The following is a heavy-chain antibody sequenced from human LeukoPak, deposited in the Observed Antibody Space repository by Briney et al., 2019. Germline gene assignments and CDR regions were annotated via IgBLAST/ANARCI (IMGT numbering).Heavy chain of an antibody. CDR1: GGSLRNYY. CDR2: ISHSGFI. V-gene: IGHV4-59*01. D-gene: IGHD3-16*01. CDR3: ARDREIMKPYYYVMDV. Sequence: SETLSLTCTVSGGSLRNYYWAWIRQAPGKAPEWMGYISHSGFINYNPSLMSRITISVDTAKNQFSVKLTSVTAADTAVYFCARDREIMKPYYYVMDVWGQGTTVIVSS. J-gene: IGHJ6*02.